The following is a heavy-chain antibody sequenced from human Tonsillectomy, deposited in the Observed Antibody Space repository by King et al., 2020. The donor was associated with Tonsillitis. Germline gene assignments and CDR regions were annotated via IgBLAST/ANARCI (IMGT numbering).Heavy chain of an antibody. CDR3: ARGRDIVGEVGRLHAY. J-gene: IGHJ4*02. CDR2: TNPNRGKK. Sequence: QLVQSGAEVKKPGASGKFPSRLLDNPSPTTKIPGLQRPLEQGLEWRDWTNPNRGKKTNDKNFRGRVTMTRDTSISTAYMELSRLRSDDTAVYYCARGRDIVGEVGRLHAYWGQGTLVTVSS. CDR1: DNPSPTT. V-gene: IGHV1-2*02. D-gene: IGHD3-16*02.